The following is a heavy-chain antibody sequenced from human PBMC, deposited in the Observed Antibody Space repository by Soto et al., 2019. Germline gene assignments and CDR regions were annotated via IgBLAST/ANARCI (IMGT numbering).Heavy chain of an antibody. CDR3: AKGGRRRGSYPPLDN. CDR2: ISESGTST. J-gene: IGHJ4*02. D-gene: IGHD1-26*01. CDR1: GFTFRCYA. Sequence: PGGSLRLSCAASGFTFRCYAMTCVRQAPAKGLEWVSGISESGTSTFYADSVRGRFTISTDNLKNTLYLHMDSLRGEDTAIYYCAKGGRRRGSYPPLDNWGQGTRVTVSS. V-gene: IGHV3-23*01.